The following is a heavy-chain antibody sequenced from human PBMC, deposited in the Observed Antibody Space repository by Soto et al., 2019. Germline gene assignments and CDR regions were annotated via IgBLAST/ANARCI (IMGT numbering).Heavy chain of an antibody. CDR1: GYTFTSYG. CDR3: ALLHASGSYYWPFDY. V-gene: IGHV1-18*01. J-gene: IGHJ4*02. Sequence: QVQLVQSGAEVKKPGASVKVSCKASGYTFTSYGISWVRQAPGQGLEWMGWISAYNGNTNYAQKLQGRVTMTTDTSTSIAYMELRSLRSDDTAVYYCALLHASGSYYWPFDYWGQGTLVTVSS. D-gene: IGHD1-26*01. CDR2: ISAYNGNT.